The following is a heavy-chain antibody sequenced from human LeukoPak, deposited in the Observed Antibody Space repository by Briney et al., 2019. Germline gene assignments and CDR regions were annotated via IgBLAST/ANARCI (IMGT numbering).Heavy chain of an antibody. V-gene: IGHV1-2*02. CDR1: GYTLTGYY. J-gene: IGHJ5*02. Sequence: GASVKVSCKASGYTLTGYYMHWVRQAPGQGLEWMGWINPNSGGTNYAQKFQGRVTMTRDTSISTAYMELSRLRSDGTAVYYCARDRRSSGKDWFDPWGQGTLVTVSS. CDR3: ARDRRSSGKDWFDP. D-gene: IGHD3-10*01. CDR2: INPNSGGT.